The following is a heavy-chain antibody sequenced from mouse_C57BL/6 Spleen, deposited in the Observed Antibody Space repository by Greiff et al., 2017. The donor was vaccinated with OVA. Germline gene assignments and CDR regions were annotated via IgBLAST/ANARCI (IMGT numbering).Heavy chain of an antibody. CDR3: ARDYYGSSYVEAMDY. V-gene: IGHV1-53*01. J-gene: IGHJ4*01. CDR1: GYTFTSYW. Sequence: QVQLQQPGTDLVKPGASVKLSCKASGYTFTSYWMHWVKQRPGQGLEWIGNINPSNGGTNYNEKFKSKATLTVDKSSSTAYMQLSSLTSEDSAVYYCARDYYGSSYVEAMDYWGQGTSVTVSS. D-gene: IGHD1-1*01. CDR2: INPSNGGT.